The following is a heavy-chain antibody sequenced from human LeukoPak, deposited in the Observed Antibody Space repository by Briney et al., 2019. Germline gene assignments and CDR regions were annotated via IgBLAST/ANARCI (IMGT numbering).Heavy chain of an antibody. CDR2: IIPIFGTA. CDR1: GGTFSSYA. Sequence: SVKVSCKASGGTFSSYAISWVRQAPGQGLEWMGGIIPIFGTANYAQKFLGRVTITADESTSTAYMELSSLRSEDTAVYYCATEVGATTSFDYWGQGTLVTVSS. CDR3: ATEVGATTSFDY. J-gene: IGHJ4*02. D-gene: IGHD1-26*01. V-gene: IGHV1-69*13.